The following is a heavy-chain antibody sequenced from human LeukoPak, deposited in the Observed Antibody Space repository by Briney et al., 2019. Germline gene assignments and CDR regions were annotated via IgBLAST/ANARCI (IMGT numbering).Heavy chain of an antibody. CDR2: SIESGGT. D-gene: IGHD6-19*01. Sequence: SETLSLTCAVYDGSFSGYYWSWIRQAPGKGLEWIGESIESGGTNYNPSLKSRVTISLDTSKNRFSLSLTSSTAADMAVYYCARNGWYSIDYWGQGTLVTVSS. CDR1: DGSFSGYY. V-gene: IGHV4-34*12. J-gene: IGHJ4*02. CDR3: ARNGWYSIDY.